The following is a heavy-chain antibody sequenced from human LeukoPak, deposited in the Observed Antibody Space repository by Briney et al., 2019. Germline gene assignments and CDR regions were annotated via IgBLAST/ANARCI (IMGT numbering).Heavy chain of an antibody. V-gene: IGHV4-39*07. CDR2: IYYSGST. J-gene: IGHJ4*02. CDR1: GGSINSSSYY. CDR3: ARDRYQLWFPLDY. Sequence: PSETLSLTCTVSGGSINSSSYYWGWIRQPPVKGLEWIGSIYYSGSTYYNPSLKSRVTISVDTSKNQFSLKLSSVTAADTAVYYCARDRYQLWFPLDYWGQGTLVTVSS. D-gene: IGHD5-18*01.